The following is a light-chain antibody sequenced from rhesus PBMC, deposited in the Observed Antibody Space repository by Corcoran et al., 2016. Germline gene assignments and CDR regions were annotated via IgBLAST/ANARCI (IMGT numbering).Light chain of an antibody. CDR2: LGS. CDR3: MQTLQTPPT. CDR1: QSLLDSDGYTH. Sequence: DIVMTQTPLSLPVTPGEPASISCRSSQSLLDSDGYTHLHWYLQKPGQSPQLLIYLGSTRASGVPDRFSGSGSGTDFTMKISRVEAEDVGVYYCMQTLQTPPTFGQGTKVEIK. J-gene: IGKJ1*01. V-gene: IGKV2-78*01.